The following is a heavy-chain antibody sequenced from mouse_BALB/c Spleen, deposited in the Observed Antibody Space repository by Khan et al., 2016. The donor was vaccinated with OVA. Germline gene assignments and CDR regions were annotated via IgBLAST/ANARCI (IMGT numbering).Heavy chain of an antibody. CDR3: AKPFYAYYYAMDY. D-gene: IGHD2-10*01. Sequence: QVQLQQSGPGLVAPSQSLSITCTVSGFSLTDYGVNWLRRPPGKGLEWLGIICGGGTTYYNSALKSRLSISTDSSNSQVFVRLNRLKTEDTAMYFCAKPFYAYYYAMDYWGQGTSVTVSS. V-gene: IGHV2-6-5*01. J-gene: IGHJ4*01. CDR1: GFSLTDYG. CDR2: ICGGGTT.